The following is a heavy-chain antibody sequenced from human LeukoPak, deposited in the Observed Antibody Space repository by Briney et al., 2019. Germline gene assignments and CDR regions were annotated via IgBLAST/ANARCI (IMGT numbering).Heavy chain of an antibody. Sequence: GGSLRLSCAASGFTFSSYGMHWVRQAPGKGLEWVAFVRYDGSNKYYADSVKGRFTISRDNSKNTLYLQMNSLRAEDTAVYYCAKDLSVVAATKGPDYWGQGTLVTVSS. CDR1: GFTFSSYG. J-gene: IGHJ4*02. CDR3: AKDLSVVAATKGPDY. D-gene: IGHD2-15*01. CDR2: VRYDGSNK. V-gene: IGHV3-30*02.